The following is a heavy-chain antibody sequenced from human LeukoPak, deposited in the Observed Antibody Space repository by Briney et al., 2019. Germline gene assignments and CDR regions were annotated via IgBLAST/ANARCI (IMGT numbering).Heavy chain of an antibody. Sequence: AGESLKISCKGSGYTFTTYWIGWVRQMPGKGLEWMGIIYPGDSDTTYSPSFQGQVTISVDKSISTAYMQWSSLKASDTAMYYCVRFSGQATSHSDAGRGPAPWGQGTLVTVSS. V-gene: IGHV5-51*01. CDR1: GYTFTTYW. J-gene: IGHJ5*02. CDR2: IYPGDSDT. D-gene: IGHD1-26*01. CDR3: VRFSGQATSHSDAGRGPAP.